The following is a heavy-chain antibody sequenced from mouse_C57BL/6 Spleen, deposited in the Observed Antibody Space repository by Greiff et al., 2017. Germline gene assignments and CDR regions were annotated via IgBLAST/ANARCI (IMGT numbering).Heavy chain of an antibody. D-gene: IGHD3-1*01. CDR2: IDPSDSYT. V-gene: IGHV1-69*01. CDR1: GYTFTSYW. CDR3: ARRGLNYAMDY. J-gene: IGHJ4*01. Sequence: QVQLQQPGAELVMPGASVKLSCKASGYTFTSYWMHWVKQRPGQGLEWIGEIDPSDSYTNYNQKFKGKSTLTVDKSSSTAYMQLSSLTSEDSAVXYCARRGLNYAMDYWGQGTSVTVSS.